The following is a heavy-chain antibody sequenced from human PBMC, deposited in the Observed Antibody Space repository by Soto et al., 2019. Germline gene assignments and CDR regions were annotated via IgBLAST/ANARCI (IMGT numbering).Heavy chain of an antibody. Sequence: GGSLRLSCAASGFSFGSYVMSWVRQAPGKGLEWVSGISGSGGNTFYADSVKGRFTVSRDNSKNTLYLQMDSLRAEDTAIYYCAKAEDNYDVLTGYYLGNYFFDYWGQGTMVTVSS. CDR3: AKAEDNYDVLTGYYLGNYFFDY. CDR1: GFSFGSYV. CDR2: ISGSGGNT. D-gene: IGHD3-9*01. V-gene: IGHV3-23*01. J-gene: IGHJ4*02.